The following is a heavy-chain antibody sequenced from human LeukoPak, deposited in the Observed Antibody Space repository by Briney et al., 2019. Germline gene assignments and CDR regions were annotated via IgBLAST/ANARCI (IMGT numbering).Heavy chain of an antibody. CDR2: IWYDGSNK. D-gene: IGHD5-12*01. J-gene: IGHJ4*02. V-gene: IGHV3-33*01. CDR3: ARAQGGYSGYEPFRY. CDR1: GFPLSSYG. Sequence: GRSLRLSCAASGFPLSSYGMHWVRKAPGKGLEWVAVIWYDGSNKYYADSVKGRFTISRDNSKNTLYLQMNSLRAEDTAVYYCARAQGGYSGYEPFRYWGQGTLVTVSS.